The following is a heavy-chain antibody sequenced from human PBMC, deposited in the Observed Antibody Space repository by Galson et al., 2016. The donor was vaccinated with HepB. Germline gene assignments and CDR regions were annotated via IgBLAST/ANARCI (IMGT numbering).Heavy chain of an antibody. J-gene: IGHJ6*02. CDR3: ARAVMLGRGMDV. Sequence: CAISGDSVYNNGAAWVWIRQSPSRGLEWLGRTFYRSTWENHYAGSVKNRITISPDTSRNQFSLQQNSVTPEDTAVYYCARAVMLGRGMDVWGQGTTVTVSS. CDR1: GDSVYNNGAA. V-gene: IGHV6-1*01. D-gene: IGHD3-10*01. CDR2: TFYRSTWEN.